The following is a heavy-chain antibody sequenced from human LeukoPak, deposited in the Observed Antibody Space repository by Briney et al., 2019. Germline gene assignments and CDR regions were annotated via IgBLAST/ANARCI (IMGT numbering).Heavy chain of an antibody. Sequence: SETLSLTCTVSGGSISSYYWSWIRQPPGKGLDWIGYLYYNGGTNYNPSLKSRVTMSVDTSKNHFSLRLNSVTAADTAVYYCARAGSGYSFDIWGQGTMVTVSS. CDR2: LYYNGGT. CDR3: ARAGSGYSFDI. J-gene: IGHJ3*02. CDR1: GGSISSYY. D-gene: IGHD3-22*01. V-gene: IGHV4-59*01.